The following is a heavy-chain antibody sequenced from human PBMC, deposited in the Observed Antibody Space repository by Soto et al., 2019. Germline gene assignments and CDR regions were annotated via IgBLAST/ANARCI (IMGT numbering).Heavy chain of an antibody. Sequence: PVGSLRLSCAASGFTFSSYAMHWVRQAPGKGLEWVAVISYDGSNKYYADSVKGRFTISRDNSKNTLYLQMNSLRAEDTAVYYCARVGSYCTNGVCYELVDYWGQGTLVTVSS. CDR3: ARVGSYCTNGVCYELVDY. D-gene: IGHD2-8*01. J-gene: IGHJ4*02. CDR1: GFTFSSYA. V-gene: IGHV3-30-3*01. CDR2: ISYDGSNK.